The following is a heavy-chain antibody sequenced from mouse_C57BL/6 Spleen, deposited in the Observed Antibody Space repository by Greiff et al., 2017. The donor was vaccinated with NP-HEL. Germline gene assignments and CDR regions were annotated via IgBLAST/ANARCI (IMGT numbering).Heavy chain of an antibody. V-gene: IGHV1-82*01. CDR1: GYAFSSSW. D-gene: IGHD2-2*01. CDR2: IYPGDGDT. CDR3: AIIYYGYEGGYAMDY. Sequence: VQLQQSGPELVKPGASVKISCKASGYAFSSSWMNWVKQRPGKGLEWIGRIYPGDGDTNYIGKFKGKATLTADKSSSTAYMQLSSLTSEDSAVYFCAIIYYGYEGGYAMDYWGQGTSVTVSS. J-gene: IGHJ4*01.